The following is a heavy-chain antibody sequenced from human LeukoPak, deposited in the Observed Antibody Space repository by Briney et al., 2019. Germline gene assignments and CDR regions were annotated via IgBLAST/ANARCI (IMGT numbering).Heavy chain of an antibody. Sequence: GGSLRLSCAASGFTFSSYGMHWVRQAPGKGLEWVAVISYDGSNKYYADSVKGRFTISRDNSKNTLYLQMNSLRAEDTAVYYCAKSWAITIFGVAADYWGQGTLVTVSS. CDR1: GFTFSSYG. D-gene: IGHD3-3*01. CDR2: ISYDGSNK. CDR3: AKSWAITIFGVAADY. J-gene: IGHJ4*02. V-gene: IGHV3-30*18.